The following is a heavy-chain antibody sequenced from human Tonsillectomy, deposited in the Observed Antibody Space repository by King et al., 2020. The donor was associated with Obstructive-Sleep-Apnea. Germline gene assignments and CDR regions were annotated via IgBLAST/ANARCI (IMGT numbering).Heavy chain of an antibody. D-gene: IGHD1-14*01. J-gene: IGHJ4*02. V-gene: IGHV4-39*01. CDR2: IYYRGSP. CDR3: ATHTTAWRPVDS. CDR1: GDSLSSSSYY. Sequence: QLQESGPGLVKPSETLSLTCTVSGDSLSSSSYYWGWIRQPPGKGLEWIGGIYYRGSPYYNPSLKSRVTISVDTSKNQFSLKLGSVTAADTAVYYCATHTTAWRPVDSWGQGTLVTVSS.